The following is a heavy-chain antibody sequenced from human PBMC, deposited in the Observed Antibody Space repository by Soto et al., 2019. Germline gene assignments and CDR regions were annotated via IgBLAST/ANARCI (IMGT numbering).Heavy chain of an antibody. Sequence: QLQLQESGPGLVKPSETLSLTCTVSGGAISGSNYYWGWIRQPPGKGLEWIASIYYTGSPYYHPSLKSRVTISVDTSMNQFSLRLSSVTAADTAVYYCAPWDSYGDYFDHWGPGTLVTVSS. D-gene: IGHD5-18*01. CDR1: GGAISGSNYY. CDR3: APWDSYGDYFDH. V-gene: IGHV4-39*01. CDR2: IYYTGSP. J-gene: IGHJ4*02.